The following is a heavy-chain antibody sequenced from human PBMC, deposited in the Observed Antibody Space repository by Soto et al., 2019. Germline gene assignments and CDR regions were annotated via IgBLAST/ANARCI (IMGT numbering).Heavy chain of an antibody. CDR3: ARHMRPSDCTNGVCYWFDP. CDR2: IYPGDSDT. V-gene: IGHV5-51*01. D-gene: IGHD2-8*01. Sequence: GESLKISCKGSGYSFTSYWIGWVRQMPGKGLEWMGIIYPGDSDTRYSPSFQGQVTISADKSISTAYLQWSSLKASDTAMYYCARHMRPSDCTNGVCYWFDPWGQGTLVTVSS. CDR1: GYSFTSYW. J-gene: IGHJ5*02.